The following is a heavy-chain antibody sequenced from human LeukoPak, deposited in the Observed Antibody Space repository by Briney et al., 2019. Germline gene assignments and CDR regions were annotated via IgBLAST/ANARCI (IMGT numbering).Heavy chain of an antibody. V-gene: IGHV1-69*05. CDR1: GGTFSSYA. CDR3: ARGSYYYDSSGYYCLGY. Sequence: GSSVKVSCKASGGTFSSYAISWVRQAPGQGLEWMGGIIPIFGTANYAQKFQGRVTITTDESTSTAYMELSSLRSEDTAVYYCARGSYYYDSSGYYCLGYWGQGTLVTVSS. D-gene: IGHD3-22*01. CDR2: IIPIFGTA. J-gene: IGHJ4*02.